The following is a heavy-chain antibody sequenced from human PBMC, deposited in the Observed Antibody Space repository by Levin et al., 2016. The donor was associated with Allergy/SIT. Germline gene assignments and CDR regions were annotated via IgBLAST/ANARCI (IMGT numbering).Heavy chain of an antibody. Sequence: GESLKISCAASRFTFSDYYMSWIRQAPGKGLEWVSYISSSSSYTSYADSVKGRFTISRDNAKKSLYLQMNSLRAEDTAVYYCARGHYGMDVWGQGTTVTVSS. J-gene: IGHJ6*02. CDR1: RFTFSDYY. V-gene: IGHV3-11*06. CDR2: ISSSSSYT. CDR3: ARGHYGMDV.